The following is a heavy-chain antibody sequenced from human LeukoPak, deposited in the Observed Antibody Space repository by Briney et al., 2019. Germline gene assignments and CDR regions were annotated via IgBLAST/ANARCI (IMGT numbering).Heavy chain of an antibody. CDR2: INSDGSWT. Sequence: GGSLRLSCAASGNYWMHWVRQAPGKGLVWVSHINSDGSWTSYADSVKGRFTISKDNAKNTVYLQMNNLRAEDTAAYHCVSFYETYWGRGTLVTVSS. CDR1: GNYW. D-gene: IGHD2-2*01. V-gene: IGHV3-74*01. CDR3: VSFYETY. J-gene: IGHJ4*02.